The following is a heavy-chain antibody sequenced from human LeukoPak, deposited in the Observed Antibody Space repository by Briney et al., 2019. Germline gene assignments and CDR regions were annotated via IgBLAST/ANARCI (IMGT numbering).Heavy chain of an antibody. CDR3: ARASGCSGDCYAFDY. CDR1: GFTFSSYS. Sequence: PGGSLRLSCAASGFTFSSYSMNWVRQARGKGLEWVSYISSSSSTIYYADSVKGRFTISRDNAKNSLYLQMNSLRAEDTAVYHCARASGCSGDCYAFDYWGQGTLVTVSS. CDR2: ISSSSSTI. D-gene: IGHD2-21*01. J-gene: IGHJ4*02. V-gene: IGHV3-48*01.